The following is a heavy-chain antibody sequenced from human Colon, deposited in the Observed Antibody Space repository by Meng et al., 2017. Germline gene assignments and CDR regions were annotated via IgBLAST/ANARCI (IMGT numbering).Heavy chain of an antibody. V-gene: IGHV3-9*01. CDR2: ISFNSGGS. D-gene: IGHD3-22*01. Sequence: SLKISCAASGFTFDNYAMHWVRQAPGKGLEWVSGISFNSGGSVYADSVKGRFTISRDNAKNSLYLQMNSLRIEDTALYYCAKGSSGSFPNYFDYCGQATLGTVS. J-gene: IGHJ4*02. CDR3: AKGSSGSFPNYFDY. CDR1: GFTFDNYA.